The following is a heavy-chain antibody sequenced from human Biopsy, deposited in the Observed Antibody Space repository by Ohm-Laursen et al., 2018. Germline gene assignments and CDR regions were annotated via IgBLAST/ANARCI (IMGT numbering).Heavy chain of an antibody. CDR1: KFTVSSNY. CDR2: IYSGGNT. V-gene: IGHV3-53*01. J-gene: IGHJ3*02. D-gene: IGHD1-1*01. Sequence: SLRLSCSALKFTVSSNYMTWVRQAPGKGLECVSVIYSGGNTFYADSVRGRFTVSRDNSQNTLYLQMNSLRAEDTAIYYCAKGRVGNSGSLDIWGHGTMVTVS. CDR3: AKGRVGNSGSLDI.